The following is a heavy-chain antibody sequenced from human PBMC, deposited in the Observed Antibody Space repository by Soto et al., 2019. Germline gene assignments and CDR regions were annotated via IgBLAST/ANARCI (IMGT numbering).Heavy chain of an antibody. CDR2: MNPNSGNT. CDR1: GYTFTSYD. J-gene: IGHJ6*02. D-gene: IGHD2-15*01. Sequence: ASVKVSCKXSGYTFTSYDINWVRQATGQGLEWMGWMNPNSGNTGYAQKFQGRVTMTRNTSISTAYMELSSLRSEDTAVYYCARVGYCSGGSCYSFYYYYGMDVWGQGTTVTVSS. V-gene: IGHV1-8*01. CDR3: ARVGYCSGGSCYSFYYYYGMDV.